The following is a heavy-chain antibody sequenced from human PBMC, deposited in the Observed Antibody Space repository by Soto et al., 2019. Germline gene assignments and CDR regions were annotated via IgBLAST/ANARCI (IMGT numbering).Heavy chain of an antibody. CDR2: IYYSGST. Sequence: PSETLSLTCTVSGGSISSSSYYWGWIRQPPGKGLEWIGSIYYSGSTYYNPSLKSRVTISVDTSKNQFSLKLSSVTAADTAVYYCARPATVKTDYYFDYWGQGTLVTVSS. D-gene: IGHD4-17*01. CDR1: GGSISSSSYY. J-gene: IGHJ4*02. CDR3: ARPATVKTDYYFDY. V-gene: IGHV4-39*01.